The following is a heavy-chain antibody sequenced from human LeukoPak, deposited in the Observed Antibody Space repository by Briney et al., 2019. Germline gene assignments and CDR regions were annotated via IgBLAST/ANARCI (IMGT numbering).Heavy chain of an antibody. V-gene: IGHV3-21*01. CDR2: ISSSSSYI. D-gene: IGHD4-23*01. Sequence: GSLRLSCAASGFPFSSYSLNRVRQAPGKGLEWVSSISSSSSYIYYADSVKGRFTISRDNAKNSLYLQMNSLRAEDTAVYYCATSTVVKPDYWGQGTLVTVSS. CDR1: GFPFSSYS. J-gene: IGHJ4*02. CDR3: ATSTVVKPDY.